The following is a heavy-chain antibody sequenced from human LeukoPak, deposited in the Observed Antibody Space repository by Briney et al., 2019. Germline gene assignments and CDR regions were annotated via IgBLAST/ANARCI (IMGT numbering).Heavy chain of an antibody. V-gene: IGHV4-59*01. CDR1: GGSISSYY. D-gene: IGHD5-24*01. Sequence: SETLSLTCTVSGGSISSYYWSWIRQPPGKGLEWIGYIYYSGSTNYNPSLKSRVTISVDTSKNQFSLKLSSVTAADTAVYYCASGGRDGYNYFDYWGQGTLVTVSS. CDR2: IYYSGST. CDR3: ASGGRDGYNYFDY. J-gene: IGHJ4*02.